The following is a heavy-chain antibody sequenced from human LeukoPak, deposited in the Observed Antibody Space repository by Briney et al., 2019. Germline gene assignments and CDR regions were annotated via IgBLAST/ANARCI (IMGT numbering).Heavy chain of an antibody. V-gene: IGHV3-23*01. J-gene: IGHJ4*02. CDR3: AIMHPYYDGSGYWVQ. CDR1: GFTFGSYA. CDR2: ISGSGGSS. Sequence: PGGSLRLSCAASGFTFGSYAMNWVRQAPGKGLEWVSAISGSGGSSSYADSVKGRFTISRDNPRNTLYMQMNSLRAEDTALYYCAIMHPYYDGSGYWVQWGQGTLVTVSS. D-gene: IGHD3-22*01.